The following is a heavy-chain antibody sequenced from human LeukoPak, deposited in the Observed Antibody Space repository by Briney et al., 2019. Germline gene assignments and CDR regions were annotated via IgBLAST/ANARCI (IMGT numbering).Heavy chain of an antibody. Sequence: PSETLSLTCAVYGGSFSGYFWTWIRQPPGKGLEWIGEISHSGSTTYNPSLKSRVTISVDTSKNQFSLKLSSVTAADTAVYYCARGAQYSYGNWYFDLWGRGTLATVSS. V-gene: IGHV4-34*01. CDR2: ISHSGST. CDR3: ARGAQYSYGNWYFDL. D-gene: IGHD5-18*01. CDR1: GGSFSGYF. J-gene: IGHJ2*01.